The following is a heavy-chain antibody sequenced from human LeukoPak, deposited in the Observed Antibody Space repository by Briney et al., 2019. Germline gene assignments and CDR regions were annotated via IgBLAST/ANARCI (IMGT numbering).Heavy chain of an antibody. J-gene: IGHJ4*02. CDR3: ARHAYSSSPFDY. CDR1: SGSISSYY. D-gene: IGHD6-6*01. V-gene: IGHV4-59*08. Sequence: KPSETLSLTCSVSSGSISSYYWSWIRQPPGKGLEWIGYIYYSGSTNYNPSLKSRVTISVDTSKNQFSLKLSSVTAADTAVYYCARHAYSSSPFDYWGQGTLVTVSS. CDR2: IYYSGST.